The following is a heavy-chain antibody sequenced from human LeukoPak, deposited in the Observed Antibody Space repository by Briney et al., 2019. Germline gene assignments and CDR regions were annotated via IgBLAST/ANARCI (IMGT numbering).Heavy chain of an antibody. J-gene: IGHJ6*02. D-gene: IGHD3-10*01. CDR2: ILNGGST. V-gene: IGHV4-4*07. CDR3: ARGSMGGSGSYYRDYYYGMDV. CDR1: GGSISTYY. Sequence: PETLSLTCTVSGGSISTYYWTWIRQPAGKGLEWIGRILNGGSTNYNPPLKSRLTMSVDTSQNQFSLKLNSVTAADTAVYYCARGSMGGSGSYYRDYYYGMDVWGQGTTVTVSS.